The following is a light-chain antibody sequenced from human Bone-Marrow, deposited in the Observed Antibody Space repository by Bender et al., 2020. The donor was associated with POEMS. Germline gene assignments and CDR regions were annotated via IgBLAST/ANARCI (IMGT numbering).Light chain of an antibody. CDR3: CSYADSPTFV. V-gene: IGLV2-23*02. CDR1: SGDVGTYDL. Sequence: QSALTQPASVSESPGQSITVSCTGSSGDVGTYDLISWYQQHPGKTPFVLIYDVSKRPSGVSDRFSGSKSGNTASLTISGLQPEDEADYYCCSYADSPTFVFGGGTKLTVL. CDR2: DVS. J-gene: IGLJ3*02.